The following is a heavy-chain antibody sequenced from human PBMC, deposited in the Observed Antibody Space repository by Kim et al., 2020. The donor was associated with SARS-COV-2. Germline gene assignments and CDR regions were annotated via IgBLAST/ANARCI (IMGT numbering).Heavy chain of an antibody. CDR3: ARWALGYCSGVSCFPPGAFDI. Sequence: SETLSLTCTVSGGSISSYYWSWIRQPPGKGLEWIGYIYYRGSTNYNPSLESRVTISVDTSKNQFSLKLSSVTAADTTVYYCARWALGYCSGVSCFPPGAFDIWGQGTRVTVSS. CDR2: IYYRGST. D-gene: IGHD2-15*01. CDR1: GGSISSYY. J-gene: IGHJ3*02. V-gene: IGHV4-59*08.